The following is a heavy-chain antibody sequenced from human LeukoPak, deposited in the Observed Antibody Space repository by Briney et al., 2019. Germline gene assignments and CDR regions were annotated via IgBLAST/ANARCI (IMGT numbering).Heavy chain of an antibody. CDR2: IRYDGSNK. D-gene: IGHD1-26*01. J-gene: IGHJ6*03. Sequence: GGSLRLSCAASGFTFNSYGMHWVRLAPGKGLEWVAFIRYDGSNKYYADSVKGRFTISRDNSKNTLYLQMNSLRAEDTAVYYCAKGRGWEASYYYYYMDVWGKGTTVTISS. CDR1: GFTFNSYG. CDR3: AKGRGWEASYYYYYMDV. V-gene: IGHV3-30*02.